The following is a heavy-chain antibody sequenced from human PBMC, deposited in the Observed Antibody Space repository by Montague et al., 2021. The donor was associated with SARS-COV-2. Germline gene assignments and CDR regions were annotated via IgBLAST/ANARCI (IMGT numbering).Heavy chain of an antibody. CDR1: GGSFSGYY. CDR3: ARGGHQLRFGLDV. V-gene: IGHV4-34*01. D-gene: IGHD3-16*01. Sequence: SETLSLTCAVYGGSFSGYYWSWIRRPPGKGLEWIGQIHHTGSTIYKPSLKSRVTITEGTSKNQFSLKMTSVTAADTAVYYCARGGHQLRFGLDVWGQGTTVTVSS. J-gene: IGHJ6*02. CDR2: IHHTGST.